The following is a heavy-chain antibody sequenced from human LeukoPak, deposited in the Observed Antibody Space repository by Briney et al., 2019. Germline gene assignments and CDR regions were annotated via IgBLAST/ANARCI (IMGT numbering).Heavy chain of an antibody. Sequence: SETLSLTCTVSGGSISSYYWSWIRQPPGKGLECIGYIYYSGSTYYNPSLKSRVTISVDTSKNQFSLKLSSVTAADTAVYYCARDSGSYFDYWGQGTLVTVSS. CDR2: IYYSGST. CDR1: GGSISSYY. CDR3: ARDSGSYFDY. V-gene: IGHV4-30-4*01. D-gene: IGHD1-26*01. J-gene: IGHJ4*02.